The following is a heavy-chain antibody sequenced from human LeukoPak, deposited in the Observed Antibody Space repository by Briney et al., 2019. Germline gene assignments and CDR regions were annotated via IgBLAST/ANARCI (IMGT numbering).Heavy chain of an antibody. Sequence: GESLKSSCKGSGYDFATYWIGWVRQMPGKGLEWMAIIYPANSDTRYSPSFEGQVTISADKSISTVYLQLGSLRASDTAMYYCGRHGCQSSGWPVGGGYWGQGTPVTVSS. J-gene: IGHJ4*02. CDR2: IYPANSDT. V-gene: IGHV5-51*01. CDR1: GYDFATYW. D-gene: IGHD6-19*01. CDR3: GRHGCQSSGWPVGGGY.